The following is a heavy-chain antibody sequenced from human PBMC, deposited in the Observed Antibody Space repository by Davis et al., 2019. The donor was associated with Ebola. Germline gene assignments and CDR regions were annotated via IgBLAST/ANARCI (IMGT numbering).Heavy chain of an antibody. V-gene: IGHV3-30*02. Sequence: GESLKISCAASGFTFSSYGMHWVRQAPGKGLEWVAFIRYDGSNKYYADSVKGRFTISRDNSKNTLYLQMNSLRAEDTAVYYCANSRDWNDERWDYYYMDVWGKGTTVTVSS. CDR1: GFTFSSYG. D-gene: IGHD1-1*01. CDR2: IRYDGSNK. J-gene: IGHJ6*03. CDR3: ANSRDWNDERWDYYYMDV.